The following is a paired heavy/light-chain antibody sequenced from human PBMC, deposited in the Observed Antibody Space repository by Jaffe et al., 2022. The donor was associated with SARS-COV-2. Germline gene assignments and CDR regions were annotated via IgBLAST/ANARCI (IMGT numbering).Light chain of an antibody. J-gene: IGLJ3*02. V-gene: IGLV1-44*01. CDR2: IDN. CDR3: ATWGDSLNGPNWV. CDR1: TSNVGSNT. Sequence: QSVLTQPPSASGTPGQRVTISCSGSTSNVGSNTVNWYRQLPGTAPKLLIYIDNQRPSGVPDRFSGSKSGASASLVISGLQPEDEADYYCATWGDSLNGPNWVFGGGTKLTVL.
Heavy chain of an antibody. V-gene: IGHV1-18*01. D-gene: IGHD3-10*01. Sequence: QVRLVQSGAEVKKPGASVKVSCKSSGYTFTSYGISWVRQAPGQGLEWMGWINVYKGNTNYAQKLQGRLSVTTDTSTSTAYMELRSLRSDDTAVYYCVRESGSYGSGSYYNRHHNWFDPWGQGTLVTVSS. CDR3: VRESGSYGSGSYYNRHHNWFDP. J-gene: IGHJ5*02. CDR1: GYTFTSYG. CDR2: INVYKGNT.